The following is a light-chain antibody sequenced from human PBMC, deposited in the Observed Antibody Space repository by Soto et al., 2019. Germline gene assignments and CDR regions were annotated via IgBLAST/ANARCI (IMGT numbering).Light chain of an antibody. V-gene: IGKV1-5*03. CDR2: KAS. J-gene: IGKJ1*01. CDR3: QQYNSSSSWT. CDR1: QSISSW. Sequence: DIQMTQSPSTLSASVGDRVTITCRASQSISSWLAWYEQKPGKAPKLLIYKASSLESGVPSRFSGSGSGTECTLTISSLQAYYFASYYCQQYNSSSSWTCGQGTKVEIK.